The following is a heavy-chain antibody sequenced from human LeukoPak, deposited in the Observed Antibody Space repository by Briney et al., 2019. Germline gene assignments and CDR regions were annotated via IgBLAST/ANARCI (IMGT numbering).Heavy chain of an antibody. CDR1: GFTFSDYY. J-gene: IGHJ6*03. CDR3: ARGMGTYYYYYMDV. V-gene: IGHV3-11*01. Sequence: GGSLRLSCEVSGFTFSDYYMSWIRQAPGMGLEWLSYISSSGSTIYYADSVKGRFTISRDSANNSLYLQMNSLRAEDTAVYYCARGMGTYYYYYMDVWGKGTTVTVSS. D-gene: IGHD1-1*01. CDR2: ISSSGSTI.